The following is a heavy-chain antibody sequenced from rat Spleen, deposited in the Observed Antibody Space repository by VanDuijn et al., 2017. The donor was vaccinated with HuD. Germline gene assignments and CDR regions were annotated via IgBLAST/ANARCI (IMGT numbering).Heavy chain of an antibody. V-gene: IGHV5S14*01. D-gene: IGHD1-6*01. CDR1: GFTFSNYG. CDR3: ARGGYTTVYYYVGWFAY. Sequence: EVQLVESGGGLVQPGRSLKLSCAASGFTFSNYGMAWVRRTPTKGLEGVASISTGGGNTYYRDSVKGRFTISRDNAKNTQYLQMDSLRSEDTATYYCARGGYTTVYYYVGWFAYWGQGTLVTVSS. CDR2: ISTGGGNT. J-gene: IGHJ3*01.